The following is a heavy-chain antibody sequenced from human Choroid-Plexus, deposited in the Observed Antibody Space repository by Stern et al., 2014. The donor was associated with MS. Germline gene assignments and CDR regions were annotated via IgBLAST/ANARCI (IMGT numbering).Heavy chain of an antibody. Sequence: MQLVESGGGVVQPGRPLRLSCVASGFTFGSCAMHWVRQAPGKGLEWVAGVSYDVSNKYYADSVKGRFTISRDNSQNTLYMQMSSRRTEDTAVYFCAKDRQYLTYFFDHWGQGSLVTVSS. V-gene: IGHV3-30*18. J-gene: IGHJ5*02. CDR1: GFTFGSCA. D-gene: IGHD2/OR15-2a*01. CDR3: AKDRQYLTYFFDH. CDR2: VSYDVSNK.